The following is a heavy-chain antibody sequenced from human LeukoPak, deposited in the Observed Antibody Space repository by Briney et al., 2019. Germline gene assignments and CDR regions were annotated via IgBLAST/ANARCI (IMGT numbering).Heavy chain of an antibody. CDR2: ISGSGGST. D-gene: IGHD3-9*01. CDR1: GFTFGDHA. CDR3: AKDALRYFDWLLQLDY. J-gene: IGHJ4*02. V-gene: IGHV3-23*01. Sequence: PGRSQKLSCTGSGFTFGDHAINWFRQAPGKGLEWVSAISGSGGSTYYADSVKGRFTISRDNSKNTLYLQMNSLRAEDTAVYYCAKDALRYFDWLLQLDYWGQGTLVTVSS.